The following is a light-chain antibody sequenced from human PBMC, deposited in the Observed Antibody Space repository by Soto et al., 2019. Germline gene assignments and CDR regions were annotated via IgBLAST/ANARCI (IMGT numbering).Light chain of an antibody. CDR2: DDS. V-gene: IGKV1-5*01. J-gene: IGKJ2*01. CDR1: QSVYSW. Sequence: DFHMTQSPSTLSASVGDRVTITCRTSQSVYSWFAWYQQKPGKAPKLLIFDDSILQSGVPSRFNGSASGTEFTLTISSLQPDDFATYYCQHYGGLYTFGQGTKLEIK. CDR3: QHYGGLYT.